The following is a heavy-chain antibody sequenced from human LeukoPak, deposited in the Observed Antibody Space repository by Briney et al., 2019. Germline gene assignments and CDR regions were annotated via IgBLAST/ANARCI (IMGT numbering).Heavy chain of an antibody. CDR2: INPNSGGT. J-gene: IGHJ4*02. Sequence: ASVKVSCKASGYTFTGYYIHWVRQAPGQGLEWMGWINPNSGGTNSAQKFQGGVTMTRDTSISTAYMELSRLRSDDTAVYYCARGRYYDSSGSPYFDYWGQGTLVTVSS. D-gene: IGHD3-22*01. V-gene: IGHV1-2*02. CDR1: GYTFTGYY. CDR3: ARGRYYDSSGSPYFDY.